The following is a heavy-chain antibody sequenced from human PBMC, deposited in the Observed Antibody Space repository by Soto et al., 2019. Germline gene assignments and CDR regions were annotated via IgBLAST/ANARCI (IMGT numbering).Heavy chain of an antibody. CDR1: GGSISSGGYY. CDR3: ARGYCSGGSCYPFEY. V-gene: IGHV4-31*03. D-gene: IGHD2-15*01. J-gene: IGHJ4*02. CDR2: IYYSGST. Sequence: SQTLSLTSTVSGGSISSGGYYWSWIRQHPGKGLGWIGYIYYSGSTYYNPSLKRRVTLSVDTSKNQFSLKLSSVTAADTAVYYCARGYCSGGSCYPFEYWGQRTLVTVSS.